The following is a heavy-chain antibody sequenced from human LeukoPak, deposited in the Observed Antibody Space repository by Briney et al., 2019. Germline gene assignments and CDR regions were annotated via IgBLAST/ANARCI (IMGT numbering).Heavy chain of an antibody. CDR1: GFTVSSNY. V-gene: IGHV3-53*05. CDR2: IYSGGST. Sequence: GGPLRLSCAASGFTVSSNYMSWVRQAPGKGLEWVSVIYSGGSTYYADSVKGRFTISRDNSKNTLYLQMNSLRAEDTAVYYCAVDPAAAGTSYFDYWGQGTLVTVSS. D-gene: IGHD6-13*01. J-gene: IGHJ4*02. CDR3: AVDPAAAGTSYFDY.